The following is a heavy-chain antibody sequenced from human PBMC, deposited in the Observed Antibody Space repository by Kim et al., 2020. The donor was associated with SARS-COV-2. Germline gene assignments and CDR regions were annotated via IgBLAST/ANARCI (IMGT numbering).Heavy chain of an antibody. J-gene: IGHJ4*02. CDR1: GFTFSSYS. CDR3: ARRAYYDYIWWCYLVDYLDH. CDR2: ISSSSSYI. V-gene: IGHV3-21*01. Sequence: GGSLRLSCAASGFTFSSYSMNWVRQAPGKGLEWVSSISSSSSYIYYADSVKGRFTISRDNAKNSLYLQMNSLRAEDTAVYYCARRAYYDYIWWCYLVDYLDHWRQGTLVPV. D-gene: IGHD3-16*01.